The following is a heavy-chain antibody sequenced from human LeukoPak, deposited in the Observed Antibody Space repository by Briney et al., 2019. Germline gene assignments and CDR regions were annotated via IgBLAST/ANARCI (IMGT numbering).Heavy chain of an antibody. D-gene: IGHD1-26*01. V-gene: IGHV3-23*01. CDR1: GFTLSDYA. CDR2: ISGSDGHT. CDR3: AKVPWVGTIT. J-gene: IGHJ4*02. Sequence: GVLRLSCAASGFTLSDYAMNWVRQAPGEGLEWLSAISGSDGHTFYADSVKGRFTLSRDNSKNTLYLQMNNLRADDTAIYYCAKVPWVGTITWGQGTLVIVSS.